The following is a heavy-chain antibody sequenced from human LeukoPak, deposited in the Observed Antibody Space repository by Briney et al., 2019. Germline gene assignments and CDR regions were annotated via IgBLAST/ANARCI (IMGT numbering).Heavy chain of an antibody. CDR3: ARKYSSNFGGAFDI. D-gene: IGHD6-13*01. Sequence: GGSLRLSCAASGFTFSSYEMNWVRQAPGKGLEWVSYISSSGSTIYYADSVKGRFTISRDNAKNSLFLQMNSLRAEDTAVYYCARKYSSNFGGAFDIWGQGTMVTVSS. CDR1: GFTFSSYE. V-gene: IGHV3-48*03. CDR2: ISSSGSTI. J-gene: IGHJ3*02.